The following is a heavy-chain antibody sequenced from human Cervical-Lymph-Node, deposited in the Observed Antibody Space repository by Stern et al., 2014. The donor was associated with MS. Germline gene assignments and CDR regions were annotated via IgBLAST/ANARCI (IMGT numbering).Heavy chain of an antibody. J-gene: IGHJ4*02. D-gene: IGHD2-8*01. V-gene: IGHV3-30*03. CDR2: ISYDGNHK. CDR3: ARDYEDTSMLFDH. Sequence: VQLEESGGAVVQRGRSLRLSCAASGFTFSSYGMHWVRQAPGKGLEWVTVISYDGNHKYYAASVKGRFTISRDNSKNTLHLQMNSVTPDDTAIYYCARDYEDTSMLFDHWGQGTLVTVSS. CDR1: GFTFSSYG.